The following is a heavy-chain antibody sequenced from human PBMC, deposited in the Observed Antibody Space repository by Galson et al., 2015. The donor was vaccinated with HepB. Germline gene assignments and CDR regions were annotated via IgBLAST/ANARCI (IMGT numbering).Heavy chain of an antibody. J-gene: IGHJ4*02. CDR2: ISGSGGST. CDR3: AKDTSYDGEWLLLYFDY. D-gene: IGHD3-22*01. Sequence: SLRLSCAASGFTFSSYAMSWVRQAPGKGLEWVSAISGSGGSTYYADSVKGRFTISRDNSKNTLYLQMNSLRAEDTAVYYCAKDTSYDGEWLLLYFDYWGQGTLVTVSS. CDR1: GFTFSSYA. V-gene: IGHV3-23*01.